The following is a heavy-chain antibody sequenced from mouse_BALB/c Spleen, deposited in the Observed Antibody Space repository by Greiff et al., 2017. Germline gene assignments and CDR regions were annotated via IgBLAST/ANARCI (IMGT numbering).Heavy chain of an antibody. CDR2: IWAGGST. Sequence: VKLVESGPGLVAPSQSLSITCTVSGFSLTSYGVHWVRQPPGKGLEWLGVIWAGGSTNYNSALMSRLSISKDNSKSQVFLKMNSLQTDDTAMYYCARYYGSSPPYYFDYWGQGTTLTVSS. V-gene: IGHV2-9*02. CDR3: ARYYGSSPPYYFDY. J-gene: IGHJ2*01. CDR1: GFSLTSYG. D-gene: IGHD1-1*01.